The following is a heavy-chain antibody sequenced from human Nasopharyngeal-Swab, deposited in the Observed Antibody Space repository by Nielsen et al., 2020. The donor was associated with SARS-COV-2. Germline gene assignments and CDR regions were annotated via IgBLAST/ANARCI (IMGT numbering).Heavy chain of an antibody. CDR1: GFTFSSFG. CDR2: IAHDASNE. V-gene: IGHV3-30*03. D-gene: IGHD2-15*01. J-gene: IGHJ4*02. Sequence: GESLKISCAASGFTFSSFGMHWVRQAPGKGLEWVAFIAHDASNEYYGDSVKGRFTISRDNAKNTLYLQMNSLRAEDTAIYYCARTKCTGGSCNTRILDYWGQGTLVTVSS. CDR3: ARTKCTGGSCNTRILDY.